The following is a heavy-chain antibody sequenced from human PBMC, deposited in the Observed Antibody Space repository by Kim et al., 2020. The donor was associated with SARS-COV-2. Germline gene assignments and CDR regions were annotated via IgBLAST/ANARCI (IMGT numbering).Heavy chain of an antibody. D-gene: IGHD3-22*01. Sequence: ASVKVSCKASGYTFTSYAMHWVRQAPGQRLEWMGWINAGNGNTKYSQKFQGRVTITRDTSASTAYMELSSLRSEDTAVYYCAGERVIVVVISYYYGMDVWGQGTTVTVSS. CDR3: AGERVIVVVISYYYGMDV. CDR1: GYTFTSYA. V-gene: IGHV1-3*01. J-gene: IGHJ6*02. CDR2: INAGNGNT.